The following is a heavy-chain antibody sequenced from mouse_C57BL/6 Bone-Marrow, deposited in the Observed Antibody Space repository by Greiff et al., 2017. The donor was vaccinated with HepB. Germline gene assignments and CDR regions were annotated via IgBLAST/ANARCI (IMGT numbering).Heavy chain of an antibody. CDR1: GYSITSGYY. V-gene: IGHV3-6*01. D-gene: IGHD1-1*01. J-gene: IGHJ1*03. CDR2: ISYDGSN. CDR3: ARRGYGSSFRYFDV. Sequence: EVQLVESGPGLVKPSQSLSLTCSVTGYSITSGYYWHWIRQFPGNKLEWMGYISYDGSNNYNPSLKNRISITRDTSKNQFFLKLNSVTTEDTATYYCARRGYGSSFRYFDVWGTGTTVTVSS.